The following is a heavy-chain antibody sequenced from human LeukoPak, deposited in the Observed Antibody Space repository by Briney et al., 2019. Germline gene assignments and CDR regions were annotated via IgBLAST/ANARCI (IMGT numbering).Heavy chain of an antibody. D-gene: IGHD2-21*01. CDR3: AREGIEAFDY. Sequence: PSETLSLTCTVSGGSISSGGYYWSWIRQHPGKGLEWIGYIYYSGSTYYNPSLKSRVTISVDTSKNQFSLKLSSVTAADTAVYYCAREGIEAFDYWGQGTLVTVSS. CDR1: GGSISSGGYY. CDR2: IYYSGST. J-gene: IGHJ4*02. V-gene: IGHV4-31*03.